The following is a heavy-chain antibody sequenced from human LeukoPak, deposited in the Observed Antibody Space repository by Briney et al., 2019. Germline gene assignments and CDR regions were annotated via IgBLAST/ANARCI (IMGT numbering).Heavy chain of an antibody. CDR3: ARVITSSHYYYYMDA. D-gene: IGHD2-2*01. Sequence: GESLKISCKGSGYSFSSNWIGWVRQMPGKGLEWMGVIYPGDSDTTYSPSFQGQVTISADKSINTAYLQWCSLKASDTAMYYCARVITSSHYYYYMDAWGKGTTVTVSS. CDR1: GYSFSSNW. CDR2: IYPGDSDT. J-gene: IGHJ6*03. V-gene: IGHV5-51*01.